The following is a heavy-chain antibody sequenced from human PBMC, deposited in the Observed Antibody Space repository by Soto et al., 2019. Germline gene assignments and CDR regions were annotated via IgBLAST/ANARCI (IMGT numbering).Heavy chain of an antibody. J-gene: IGHJ5*02. D-gene: IGHD2-2*01. CDR2: INAGNGNT. Sequence: ASVKVSCKASGYTFTSYAMHWVRQAPGQRLEWMGWINAGNGNTKYSQKFQGRVTITRDTSASTAYMELSSLRSEDTAVYYCARDSDTVVVNWFDPWGQGTLVTVSS. CDR1: GYTFTSYA. V-gene: IGHV1-3*01. CDR3: ARDSDTVVVNWFDP.